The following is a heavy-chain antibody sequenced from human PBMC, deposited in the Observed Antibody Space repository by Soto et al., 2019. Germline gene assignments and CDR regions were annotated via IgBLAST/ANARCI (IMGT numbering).Heavy chain of an antibody. CDR3: ARGAKSAFDY. CDR1: GDSVSGDNIA. Sequence: QVQLQQSGPGLLKPSQTLSLTCVISGDSVSGDNIAWNWIRLSPSRGLEWLGRTYYRSKLSYDYAESVKSRITINADTSKNQFSLRLDSVTPEDKAIYYCARGAKSAFDYWGLGILVTVS. D-gene: IGHD3-16*01. V-gene: IGHV6-1*01. J-gene: IGHJ4*02. CDR2: TYYRSKLSY.